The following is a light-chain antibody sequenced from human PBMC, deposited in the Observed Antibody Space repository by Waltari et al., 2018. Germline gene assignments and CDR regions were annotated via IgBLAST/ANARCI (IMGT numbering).Light chain of an antibody. CDR1: SGSLSSTYY. J-gene: IGLJ3*02. CDR3: SMYMGSGVWV. V-gene: IGLV8-61*01. CDR2: KGI. Sequence: QTVVTQEPSLSVSPGGTVPLTCALSSGSLSSTYYPTWYQQTPGQPPRTLVYKGISRSSGVPDRFSGSILGNTAALTITGAQADDESDYYCSMYMGSGVWVFGGGTKLTVL.